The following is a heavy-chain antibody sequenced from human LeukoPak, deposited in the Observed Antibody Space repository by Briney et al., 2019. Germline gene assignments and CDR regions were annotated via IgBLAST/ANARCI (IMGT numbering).Heavy chain of an antibody. CDR2: ISSSSSYI. CDR1: GFTFSSYS. V-gene: IGHV3-21*01. D-gene: IGHD6-13*01. Sequence: PGRSLRLSCAASGFTFSSYSMNWVRQAPGKGLEWVSSISSSSSYIYYADSVKGRFTISRDNAKNSLYLQMNSLRAEDTAVYYCARSPGYSREIDYWGQGTLVTVSS. CDR3: ARSPGYSREIDY. J-gene: IGHJ4*02.